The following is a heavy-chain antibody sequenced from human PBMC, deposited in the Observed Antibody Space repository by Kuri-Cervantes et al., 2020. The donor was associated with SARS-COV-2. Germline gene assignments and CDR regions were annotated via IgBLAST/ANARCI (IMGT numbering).Heavy chain of an antibody. V-gene: IGHV3-23*01. CDR2: ISGSGGST. CDR1: GFTFSSYA. J-gene: IGHJ6*02. D-gene: IGHD3-3*01. Sequence: GESLKISCAASGFTFSSYAMSWVRQAPGKGLEWVSAISGSGGSTYYADSVKGRFTISRDNSKNTLYLQMNSLRAEDTAVYYCARVGALLSGLAYYYYGMDVWGQGTTGTVSS. CDR3: ARVGALLSGLAYYYYGMDV.